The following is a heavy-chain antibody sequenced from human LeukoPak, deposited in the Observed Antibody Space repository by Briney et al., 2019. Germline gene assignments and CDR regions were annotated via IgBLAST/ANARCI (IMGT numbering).Heavy chain of an antibody. CDR3: ARALYWSSWTLVFDY. D-gene: IGHD6-13*01. J-gene: IGHJ4*02. CDR2: IYYSGST. Sequence: SETLSLTCTVSGGSISSSSYYWGWIRQPPGKGLEWIGSIYYSGSTYYNPSLKSRVTISVDTSKNRFSLKLNSVTAADTAVYYCARALYWSSWTLVFDYWGQGTLVTVSS. V-gene: IGHV4-39*07. CDR1: GGSISSSSYY.